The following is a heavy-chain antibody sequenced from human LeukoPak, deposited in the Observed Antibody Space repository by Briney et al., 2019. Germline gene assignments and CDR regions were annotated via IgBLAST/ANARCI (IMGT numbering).Heavy chain of an antibody. Sequence: ASVKVSCKASGYTFTSYGISWVRQAPGQGLEWMGWISAYSGNTNYAQKVQGRVTMTPDTSTSTAYLGLRRLRSDDTAVYYCARDHYDILTGYYYIRGDYWGQGTLVTVSS. CDR3: ARDHYDILTGYYYIRGDY. V-gene: IGHV1-18*01. CDR1: GYTFTSYG. CDR2: ISAYSGNT. J-gene: IGHJ4*02. D-gene: IGHD3-9*01.